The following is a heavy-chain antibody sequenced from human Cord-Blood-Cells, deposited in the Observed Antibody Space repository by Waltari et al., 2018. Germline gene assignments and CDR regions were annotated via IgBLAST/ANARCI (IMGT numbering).Heavy chain of an antibody. CDR3: AREYCSSTSCYTRYFDY. J-gene: IGHJ4*02. D-gene: IGHD2-2*02. V-gene: IGHV3-7*01. CDR2: IKQDGSEK. Sequence: EVQLVESGGGLVQPGGSLRLSCAASGFTFSSYWMSWVRQAPGKGLEWWANIKQDGSEKYYVDSVKGQFTISGDNAKNSLYLQMNSLRAEDTAVYYCAREYCSSTSCYTRYFDYWGQGTLVTVSS. CDR1: GFTFSSYW.